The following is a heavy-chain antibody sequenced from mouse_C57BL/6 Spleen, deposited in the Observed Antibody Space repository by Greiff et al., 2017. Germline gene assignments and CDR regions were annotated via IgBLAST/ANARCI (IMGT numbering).Heavy chain of an antibody. Sequence: DVMLVESGGGLVQPGGSLKLSCAASGFTFSDYYMYWVRQTPEKRLEWVAYISNGGGSTYYPDTVKGRFTISRENAKNTLYLQMSRLKSEDTAMYYCAGHDGYYGAWFAYWGQGTLVTVSA. D-gene: IGHD2-3*01. CDR1: GFTFSDYY. CDR2: ISNGGGST. V-gene: IGHV5-12*01. CDR3: AGHDGYYGAWFAY. J-gene: IGHJ3*01.